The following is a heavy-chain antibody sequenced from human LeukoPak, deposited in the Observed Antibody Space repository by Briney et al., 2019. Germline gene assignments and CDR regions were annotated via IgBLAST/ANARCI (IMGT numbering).Heavy chain of an antibody. CDR1: Y. CDR2: INHSGST. J-gene: IGHJ4*02. Sequence: YWIGWVRQMPGKGLEWIGEINHSGSTNYNPSLKSRVTISVDTSKNQFSLKLSSVTAADTALYYCARARSNSIDYWGQGTLVTVSS. CDR3: ARARSNSIDY. D-gene: IGHD2/OR15-2a*01. V-gene: IGHV4-34*01.